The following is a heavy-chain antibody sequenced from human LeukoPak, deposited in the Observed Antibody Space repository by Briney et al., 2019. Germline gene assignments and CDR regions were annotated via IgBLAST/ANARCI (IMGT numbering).Heavy chain of an antibody. Sequence: GGSLRLSCTVSGFSFSGYAFTWVRQAPGKGLEFVSSISVTGSNIYYADSVKGRFTITRDNSKNTLNLQMNSLRSEDTAVYFCARDRTRSVGSGLGRALMLVYWGQGTLVTVSS. V-gene: IGHV3-23*01. J-gene: IGHJ4*02. CDR1: GFSFSGYA. D-gene: IGHD6-6*01. CDR2: ISVTGSNI. CDR3: ARDRTRSVGSGLGRALMLVY.